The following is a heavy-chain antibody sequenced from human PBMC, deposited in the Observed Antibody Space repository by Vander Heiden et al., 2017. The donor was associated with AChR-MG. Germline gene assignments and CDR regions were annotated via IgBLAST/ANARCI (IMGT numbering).Heavy chain of an antibody. J-gene: IGHJ4*02. V-gene: IGHV3-23*01. CDR3: AKKNPGVAPFDY. Sequence: EVQLLESGGGLVQPGGSLRLSCAASGFSFSSYAMSWVRQAAGKGLEWVSGISSSGGDTPYADSVKGRFTISRDNSKNTLYLQMNSLRAEDTAVYYCAKKNPGVAPFDYWGQGTLVTVSS. D-gene: IGHD3-3*01. CDR2: ISSSGGDT. CDR1: GFSFSSYA.